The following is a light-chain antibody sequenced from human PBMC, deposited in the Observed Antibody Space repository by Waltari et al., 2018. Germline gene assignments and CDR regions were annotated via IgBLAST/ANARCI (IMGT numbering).Light chain of an antibody. CDR1: SSDVGVYNY. J-gene: IGLJ3*02. V-gene: IGLV2-14*03. Sequence: QSALTQPASVSGSPGQSITISCTGTSSDVGVYNYVSWYQQRPGKAPKLIISDVSDRPSGVSNRFSGSKSGNTASLTISGLQAEDEAAYYCSSYATSIHWVFGGGTRLTVL. CDR2: DVS. CDR3: SSYATSIHWV.